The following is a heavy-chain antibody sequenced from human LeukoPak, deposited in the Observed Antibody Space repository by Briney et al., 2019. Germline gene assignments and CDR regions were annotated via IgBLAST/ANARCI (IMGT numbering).Heavy chain of an antibody. CDR2: INPSGNST. CDR1: GYTFTNYY. Sequence: RASVTVSCTASGYTFTNYYMHWVRQAPGQGLEWMGIINPSGNSTSYAQKFQGRVTMTWDTSTSTVYMEVSSLRFEDTAVYYCAPSAFDYWGQGTLVTVSP. V-gene: IGHV1-46*01. CDR3: APSAFDY. D-gene: IGHD3-10*01. J-gene: IGHJ4*02.